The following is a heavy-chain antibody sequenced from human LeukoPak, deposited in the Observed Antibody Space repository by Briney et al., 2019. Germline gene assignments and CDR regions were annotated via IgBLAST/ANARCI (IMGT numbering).Heavy chain of an antibody. Sequence: GGSLRLSCAASGFTFSSYWMSWVRQAPEKGLEWVANIKQDGSEKYYVDSVKGRFTISRDNAKNSLYLQMNSLRAEDTAVYYCASGYYDFWSGYSHSYYFDYWGQGTLVTVSS. CDR1: GFTFSSYW. CDR3: ASGYYDFWSGYSHSYYFDY. D-gene: IGHD3-3*01. CDR2: IKQDGSEK. V-gene: IGHV3-7*01. J-gene: IGHJ4*02.